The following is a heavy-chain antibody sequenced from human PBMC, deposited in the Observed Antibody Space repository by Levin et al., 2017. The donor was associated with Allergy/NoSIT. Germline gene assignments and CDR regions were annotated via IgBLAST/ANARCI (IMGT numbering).Heavy chain of an antibody. CDR1: GFTFSSYW. D-gene: IGHD4-17*01. Sequence: TGGSLRLSCAASGFTFSSYWMHWVRQAPGKGMVWASGINSDGSNTRYADSVKGRFTISRDNAKNTLSLQMNSLRAEDTAVYYCARVFDGDYGYDYWGQGTLVTVSS. CDR3: ARVFDGDYGYDY. V-gene: IGHV3-74*01. CDR2: INSDGSNT. J-gene: IGHJ4*02.